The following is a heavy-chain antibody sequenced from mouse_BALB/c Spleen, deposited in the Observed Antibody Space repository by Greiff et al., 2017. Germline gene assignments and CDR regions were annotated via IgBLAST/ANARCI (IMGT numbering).Heavy chain of an antibody. V-gene: IGHV2-9*02. D-gene: IGHD1-2*01. CDR1: GFSLTSYG. CDR2: IWAGGST. Sequence: VKLVESGPGLVAPSQSLSITCTVSGFSLTSYGVHWVRQPPGKGLEWLGVIWAGGSTNYNSALMSRLSISKDNSKSQVFLKMNSLQTDDTAMYYCARDWGTTATYYFDYWGQGTTLTVSS. CDR3: ARDWGTTATYYFDY. J-gene: IGHJ2*01.